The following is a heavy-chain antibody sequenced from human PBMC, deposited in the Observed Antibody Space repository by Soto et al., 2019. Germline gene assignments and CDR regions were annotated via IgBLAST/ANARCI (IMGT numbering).Heavy chain of an antibody. CDR2: ISGNGGSI. Sequence: EVQLVESGGGLVQPGGSLRLACAASGFTFTSYAIHWVRQAPGKGLEYVSAISGNGGSIYYAKSVKGRFTISRDNSKNTVYLQMGSLRGEDMAVYYCARDRRGYGMAVWGQGTTVTVSS. CDR3: ARDRRGYGMAV. CDR1: GFTFTSYA. V-gene: IGHV3-64*01. D-gene: IGHD1-26*01. J-gene: IGHJ6*02.